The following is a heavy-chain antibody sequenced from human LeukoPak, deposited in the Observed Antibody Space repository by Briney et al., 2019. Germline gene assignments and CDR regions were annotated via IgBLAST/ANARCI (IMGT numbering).Heavy chain of an antibody. CDR1: GGSFRGYY. J-gene: IGHJ6*02. Sequence: SETLSLTCAVYGGSFRGYYWSWIRQPPGKGLEWIGEINHSGSTNYNPSLKSRVTISVDTSKNQFSLKLSSVTAADTAVYYCARGDSYYYGMDVWGQGTTVTVSS. CDR3: ARGDSYYYGMDV. D-gene: IGHD3-22*01. V-gene: IGHV4-34*01. CDR2: INHSGST.